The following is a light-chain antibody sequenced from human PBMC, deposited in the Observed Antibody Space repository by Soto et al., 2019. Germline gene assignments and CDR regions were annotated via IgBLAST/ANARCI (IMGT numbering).Light chain of an antibody. CDR2: RAF. Sequence: EIVLTQSPGTLSLSPGERATLSCGSSQSVSSGYLAWYQQKPGQAPRLLIFRAFNRATGIPDRFSGSGSGTDFTLTISRLEPEDFAVYYCQQYVASPPSWTFGQGTKVEIK. V-gene: IGKV3-20*01. CDR3: QQYVASPPSWT. CDR1: QSVSSGY. J-gene: IGKJ1*01.